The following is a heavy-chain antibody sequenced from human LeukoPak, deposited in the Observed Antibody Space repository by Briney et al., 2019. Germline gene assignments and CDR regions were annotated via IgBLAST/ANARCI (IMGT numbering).Heavy chain of an antibody. CDR2: ISYDGSYR. CDR3: AKDGKEYSRTWYNPGDY. J-gene: IGHJ4*02. CDR1: GFTFSSYG. V-gene: IGHV3-30*18. Sequence: GGSLRLSCAASGFTFSSYGMHWVRQAPGKGLEWVAVISYDGSYRYYADSVKGRFTISRDNSKNTLYLQMISLRAEDTAVYYCAKDGKEYSRTWYNPGDYWGQGVLVTVSS. D-gene: IGHD6-6*01.